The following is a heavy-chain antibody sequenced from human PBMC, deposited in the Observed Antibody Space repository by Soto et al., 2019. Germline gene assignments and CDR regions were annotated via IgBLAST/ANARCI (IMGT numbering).Heavy chain of an antibody. CDR2: TYYRSKWYN. J-gene: IGHJ6*02. CDR1: GDSVSSNSAA. D-gene: IGHD1-26*01. Sequence: PSQTLSITCAISGDSVSSNSAAWNWIRQSPSRGLEWLGRTYYRSKWYNDYAVSVKSRITINPDTSKNQFSLQLNSVTPEDTAVYYCARARWELLRSSYYYYGMDVWGQGTTVTVSS. CDR3: ARARWELLRSSYYYYGMDV. V-gene: IGHV6-1*01.